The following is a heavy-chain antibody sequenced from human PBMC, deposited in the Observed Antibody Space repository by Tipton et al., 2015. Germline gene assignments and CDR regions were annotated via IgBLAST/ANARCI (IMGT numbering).Heavy chain of an antibody. D-gene: IGHD3-22*01. J-gene: IGHJ2*01. V-gene: IGHV4-61*01. Sequence: TLSLTCTVSGVSVSITNLYWTWIRQPPGKGLEWIGYIYYDGSTNYNPSLKSRVTISVDTSKNQFSLNLSSVTAADTAVYYCARVRYDSSGYQNWYFDLWGRGTLVTVSS. CDR3: ARVRYDSSGYQNWYFDL. CDR1: GVSVSITNLY. CDR2: IYYDGST.